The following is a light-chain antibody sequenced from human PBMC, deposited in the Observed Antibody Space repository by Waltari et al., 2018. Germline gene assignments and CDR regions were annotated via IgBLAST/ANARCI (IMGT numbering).Light chain of an antibody. CDR2: AAS. J-gene: IGKJ4*01. CDR1: QSVSNT. Sequence: ERVMPQSPATLSMSPGERATLSCRASQSVSNTLAWYQQKPGQAPRLLIYAASTRATGVPARFSGSGSGTEFTLTISSLQSEDFAVYYCQQFNSWPFTFGGGTRVEIK. V-gene: IGKV3-15*01. CDR3: QQFNSWPFT.